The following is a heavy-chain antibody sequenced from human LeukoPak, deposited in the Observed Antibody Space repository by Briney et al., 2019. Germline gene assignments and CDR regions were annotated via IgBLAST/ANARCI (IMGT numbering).Heavy chain of an antibody. Sequence: TGGSLRLSCSASGFTFSSYWMHWVRQAPGKGLVWVSRINTDGSSTTYADSVKGRFTISRDNAKNSLYLQRNSLRDEDTAVYYCARCSGSGSYYKADYWGQGTLVTVSS. D-gene: IGHD3-10*01. CDR1: GFTFSSYW. J-gene: IGHJ4*02. CDR3: ARCSGSGSYYKADY. V-gene: IGHV3-74*01. CDR2: INTDGSST.